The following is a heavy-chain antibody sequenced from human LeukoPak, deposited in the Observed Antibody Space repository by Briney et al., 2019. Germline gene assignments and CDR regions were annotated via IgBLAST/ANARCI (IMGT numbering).Heavy chain of an antibody. Sequence: ASVKVSCKASGYTFTTYGIGWVRQAPGQGLEWMGWISAYNGHTNYAQKLQGRVTMTTDTSTSTAYMELRSLRSDDTAVYYCARDPRYYYGSGYNWFDPWGQGTLVTVSS. J-gene: IGHJ5*02. CDR2: ISAYNGHT. V-gene: IGHV1-18*01. CDR3: ARDPRYYYGSGYNWFDP. CDR1: GYTFTTYG. D-gene: IGHD3-10*01.